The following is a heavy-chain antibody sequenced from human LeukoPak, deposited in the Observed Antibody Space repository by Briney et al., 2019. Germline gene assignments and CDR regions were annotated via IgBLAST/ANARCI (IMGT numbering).Heavy chain of an antibody. CDR2: ISYDGSNK. CDR3: AKDGGGYYDSSGYSTHDY. D-gene: IGHD3-22*01. V-gene: IGHV3-30*18. Sequence: GGSLRLSCAASGFTFSDYSMNWVRQAPEKGLEWVAVISYDGSNKYYADFVKGRFTISRDNSKNTLYLQMNSLRAEDTAVYYCAKDGGGYYDSSGYSTHDYWGQGTLVTVSS. CDR1: GFTFSDYS. J-gene: IGHJ4*02.